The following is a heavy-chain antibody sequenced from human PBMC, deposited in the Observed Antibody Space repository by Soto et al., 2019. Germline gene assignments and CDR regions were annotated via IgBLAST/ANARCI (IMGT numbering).Heavy chain of an antibody. CDR2: INPNSGGT. J-gene: IGHJ4*02. D-gene: IGHD6-19*01. V-gene: IGHV1-2*02. CDR1: GYTFTGYY. CDR3: ARAPTYSSGCLSY. Sequence: ASVKVSCKASGYTFTGYYMHWVRQAPGQGLEWMGWINPNSGGTNYAQKFQGRVTMTRDTSISTAYMELSRLRSDDTAVYYCARAPTYSSGCLSYWGQGTLVTV.